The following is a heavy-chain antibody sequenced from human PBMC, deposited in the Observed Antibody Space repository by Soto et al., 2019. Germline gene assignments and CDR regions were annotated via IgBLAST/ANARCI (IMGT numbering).Heavy chain of an antibody. CDR2: ISYDGSNK. V-gene: IGHV3-30-3*01. CDR3: PSDPPPGWRRDYSYYGMDA. CDR1: GFTFSSYA. J-gene: IGHJ6*02. Sequence: GGSLRLSCAASGFTFSSYAMHGVRQPPGKGLEWVAVISYDGSNKYYADSVKGRLTISRVNSKNTLYLQMTSLRAEDLAVYYRPSDPPPGWRRDYSYYGMDAWCQGTTAHASS.